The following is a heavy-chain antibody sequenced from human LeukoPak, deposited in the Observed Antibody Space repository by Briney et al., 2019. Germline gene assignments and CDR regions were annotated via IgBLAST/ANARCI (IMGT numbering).Heavy chain of an antibody. Sequence: ASVTVSCKASGYTFTSYYMHWVRQAPGQGLEWMGIINPSGGSTSYAQKFQGRVTMTRDTSTNTVYMELGSLRSEDTAVYYCARVAAAGFAYDKFDPWGQGTLVTVSS. CDR2: INPSGGST. CDR3: ARVAAAGFAYDKFDP. CDR1: GYTFTSYY. J-gene: IGHJ5*02. V-gene: IGHV1-46*01. D-gene: IGHD6-13*01.